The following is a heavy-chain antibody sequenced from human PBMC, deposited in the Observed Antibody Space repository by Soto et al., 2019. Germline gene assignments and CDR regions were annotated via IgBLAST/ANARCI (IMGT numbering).Heavy chain of an antibody. Sequence: GGSLRLSSEASGFTFNDYSMDWVRQAPEKGLEWVSSISSSGTYIYYADSVKSRFAISRDNANNVMYLQMDTLRAEDTAVYYCVRAGHVFDVHYYGMDLWGQGTTVTVSS. J-gene: IGHJ6*02. V-gene: IGHV3-21*01. D-gene: IGHD3-10*01. CDR3: VRAGHVFDVHYYGMDL. CDR1: GFTFNDYS. CDR2: ISSSGTYI.